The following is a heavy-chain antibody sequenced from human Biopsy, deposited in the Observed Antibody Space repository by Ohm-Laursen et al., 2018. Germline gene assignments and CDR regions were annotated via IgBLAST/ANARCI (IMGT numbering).Heavy chain of an antibody. CDR1: GFSVSSYD. CDR2: ISETSSHI. D-gene: IGHD6-6*01. CDR3: ARDSSRRAREGGMDV. V-gene: IGHV3-21*01. Sequence: SLRFSCAASGFSVSSYDMNWVRQAPGKGLAWISYISETSSHIYDADSVRGRFTVARDIAKNSLYLQLNSLRVEDTAVYYCARDSSRRAREGGMDVWGQGTTVTVSS. J-gene: IGHJ6*02.